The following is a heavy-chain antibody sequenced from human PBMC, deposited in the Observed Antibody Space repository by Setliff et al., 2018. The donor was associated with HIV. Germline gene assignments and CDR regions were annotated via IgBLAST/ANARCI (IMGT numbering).Heavy chain of an antibody. D-gene: IGHD1-26*01. CDR2: IITILGIP. V-gene: IGHV1-69*10. CDR3: AREVGGRNTLGSCVLDY. Sequence: AASVKVSCKASGDTFNSYTFTWVRQAPGQGPEWMGGIITILGIPNYAPKFQHRVTISADESTKTIYRELSNLKSDDTAVYFCAREVGGRNTLGSCVLDYWGQVTPVTVSS. J-gene: IGHJ4*02. CDR1: GDTFNSYT.